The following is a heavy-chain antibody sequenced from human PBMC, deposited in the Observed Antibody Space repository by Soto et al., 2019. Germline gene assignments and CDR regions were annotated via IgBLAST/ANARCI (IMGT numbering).Heavy chain of an antibody. CDR3: ARDFEDCSGGSCPLDY. J-gene: IGHJ4*02. Sequence: GXSVKVSFKASVGTFSSYAISWVRQAPGQGLEWMGGIIPIFGTANYAQKFQGRVTITADKSTSTAYMELSSLRSEDTAVYYCARDFEDCSGGSCPLDYWGQGTLVTSPQ. D-gene: IGHD2-15*01. CDR1: VGTFSSYA. CDR2: IIPIFGTA. V-gene: IGHV1-69*06.